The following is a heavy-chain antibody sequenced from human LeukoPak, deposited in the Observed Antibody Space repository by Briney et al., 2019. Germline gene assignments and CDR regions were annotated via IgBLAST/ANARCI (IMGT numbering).Heavy chain of an antibody. Sequence: SETLSLTCTVSGGSISSYYWSWIRQPPGKGLEWIGYIYYSGSTNYNPSLKSRVTISVDTSKNQFSLKLSSVTAADTAVYYCARDFSGYSGIFDYWGRGTLVTVSS. J-gene: IGHJ4*02. D-gene: IGHD5-12*01. V-gene: IGHV4-59*01. CDR2: IYYSGST. CDR3: ARDFSGYSGIFDY. CDR1: GGSISSYY.